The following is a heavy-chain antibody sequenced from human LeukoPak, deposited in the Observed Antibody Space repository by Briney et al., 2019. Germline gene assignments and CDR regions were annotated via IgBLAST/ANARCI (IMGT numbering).Heavy chain of an antibody. CDR2: IIPILGTA. CDR3: ARESVVIHAFDI. J-gene: IGHJ3*02. V-gene: IGHV1-69*13. CDR1: GGTFSSYA. D-gene: IGHD3-22*01. Sequence: ASVKVSCKASGGTFSSYAISWVRQAPGQGLEWMGGIIPILGTANYAQKFQGRVTITADESTSTAYMELSSLRSEDTAVYYCARESVVIHAFDIWGQGTMVTVSS.